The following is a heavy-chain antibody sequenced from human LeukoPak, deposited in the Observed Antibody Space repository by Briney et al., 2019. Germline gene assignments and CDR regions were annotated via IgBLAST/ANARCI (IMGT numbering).Heavy chain of an antibody. CDR2: IYYSVRT. D-gene: IGHD1-26*01. V-gene: IGHV4-59*11. J-gene: IGHJ6*03. Sequence: SETLSLTCSVSGASISSHYWSWIRQPPGKGLEWIGYIYYSVRTNYNPSLKSRVTISVDTSKNQFSLKLSSVTAADTAVYYCARTVGATNYYYYYYMDVWGKGTTVTISS. CDR1: GASISSHY. CDR3: ARTVGATNYYYYYYMDV.